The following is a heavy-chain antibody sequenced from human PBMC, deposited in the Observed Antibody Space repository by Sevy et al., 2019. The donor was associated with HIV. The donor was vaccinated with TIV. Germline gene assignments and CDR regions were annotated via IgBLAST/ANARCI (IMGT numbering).Heavy chain of an antibody. Sequence: GGSLRLSCAASGFTFSRNGMHWVRQAPGKGLEWVAGIFYDGNYKYYADSVKGRFSISRDNSENTLYVQMDSLRVEDTAVYYCAKESGSDWYFDYWGRGTLVTVSS. CDR2: IFYDGNYK. V-gene: IGHV3-33*06. CDR1: GFTFSRNG. D-gene: IGHD2-21*01. CDR3: AKESGSDWYFDY. J-gene: IGHJ4*02.